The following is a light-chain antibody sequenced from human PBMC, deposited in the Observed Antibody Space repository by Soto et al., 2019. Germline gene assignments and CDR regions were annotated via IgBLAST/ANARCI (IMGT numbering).Light chain of an antibody. V-gene: IGLV2-11*01. Sequence: QSVLTQPRSVSGSPGQSVTISCTGTSSDVGGYNLVSWYQQHPGKAPKLMIYEVIKRPSGVPDRFSGSKSGNTASLTVSGLHAEDEADYYCSSYSGSDNFVVFGGGTKLTVL. CDR1: SSDVGGYNL. J-gene: IGLJ2*01. CDR2: EVI. CDR3: SSYSGSDNFVV.